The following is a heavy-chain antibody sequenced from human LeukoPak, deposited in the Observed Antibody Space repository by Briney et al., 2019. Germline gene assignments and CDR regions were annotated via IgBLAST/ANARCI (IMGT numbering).Heavy chain of an antibody. V-gene: IGHV4-4*02. J-gene: IGHJ1*01. CDR2: VHLSGRT. Sequence: SGPTLVKPSGTLSLTCGVSGGSISSTNWWTWVRQPPGEGLEWIGEVHLSGRTNYNPSLKSRVTISLDTSKNQFSLNLSSVTAADTAVYYCARCCSGSYSGSEYFQHWGQGTLVTVSS. CDR3: ARCCSGSYSGSEYFQH. CDR1: GGSISSTNW. D-gene: IGHD3-3*01.